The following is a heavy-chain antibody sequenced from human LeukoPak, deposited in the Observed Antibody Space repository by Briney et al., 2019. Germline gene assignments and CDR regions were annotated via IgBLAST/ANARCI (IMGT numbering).Heavy chain of an antibody. CDR3: ARDNAAMDAFDI. CDR2: IYYSGST. V-gene: IGHV4-59*01. CDR1: GGSISSYY. D-gene: IGHD5-18*01. Sequence: PSETLSLTCTVSGGSISSYYWSWIRQPPGKGLEWIGYIYYSGSTNYNPSLKSRVTISVDTSKNQFSLKLSSVTAADTAVYYCARDNAAMDAFDIWGQGAMVTVSS. J-gene: IGHJ3*02.